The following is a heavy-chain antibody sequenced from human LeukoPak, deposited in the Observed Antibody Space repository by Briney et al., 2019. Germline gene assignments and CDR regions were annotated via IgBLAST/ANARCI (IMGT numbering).Heavy chain of an antibody. Sequence: PGGSLRLSCAASGFTFTGYPMHWVRQPPGKGLEWVAFIRYDGSNEYYADSVKGRFTISRDNSKNTLYLQMNSLRAEDTAVYYCARETGAIDYWGQGTLVTVSS. J-gene: IGHJ4*02. CDR3: ARETGAIDY. V-gene: IGHV3-30*02. CDR1: GFTFTGYP. CDR2: IRYDGSNE.